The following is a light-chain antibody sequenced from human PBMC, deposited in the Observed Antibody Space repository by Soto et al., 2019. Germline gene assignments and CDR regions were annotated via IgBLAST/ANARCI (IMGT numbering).Light chain of an antibody. CDR2: KNN. Sequence: QSVLTQPPSASETPGQRVTISCSGSSSNIGSNYVYWYQQLPGTAPQLLIYKNNQRPSGVPDRFTGSKSGTSASLAISGLRSEDEAAYSCAAWDDSLSGYVLGTGTKVTVL. J-gene: IGLJ1*01. CDR1: SSNIGSNY. CDR3: AAWDDSLSGYV. V-gene: IGLV1-47*01.